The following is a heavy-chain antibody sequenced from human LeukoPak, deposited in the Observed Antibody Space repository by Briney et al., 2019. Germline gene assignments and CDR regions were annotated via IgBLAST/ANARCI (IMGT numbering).Heavy chain of an antibody. V-gene: IGHV1-46*01. Sequence: ASVKVSCKASGYTFTSYYMHWVRQAPGQGLEWMGIINPSGGSTSYAQKFQGRVTMTRDVSTSTVYMELSSLRSEDTAVCYCARASLIGGVPAAIPDNWFDPWGREPWSPSPQ. CDR1: GYTFTSYY. CDR2: INPSGGST. CDR3: ARASLIGGVPAAIPDNWFDP. D-gene: IGHD2-2*02. J-gene: IGHJ5*02.